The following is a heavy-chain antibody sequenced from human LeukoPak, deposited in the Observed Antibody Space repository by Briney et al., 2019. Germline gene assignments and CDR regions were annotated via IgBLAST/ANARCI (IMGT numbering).Heavy chain of an antibody. Sequence: GGSLRLSCAGSGFIFSNHVMSWVRQAPGKGLEWVSVIGAGGGRTNYADSVKGRFTISRDNSKNTLYLQMNSLRAEDTAVYYCARGPSGYHNTGGQGTLVTVSS. J-gene: IGHJ4*02. CDR1: GFIFSNHV. CDR2: IGAGGGRT. V-gene: IGHV3-23*01. CDR3: ARGPSGYHNT. D-gene: IGHD5-12*01.